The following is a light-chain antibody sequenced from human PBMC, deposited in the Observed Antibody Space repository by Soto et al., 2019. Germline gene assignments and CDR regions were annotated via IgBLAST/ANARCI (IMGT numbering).Light chain of an antibody. Sequence: EIQMTQSPSSLSASVGARATITCQASQNINNYLNWYQQKPGRAPKLLIYDASNLEAGVPSRFRGSGSGTDSTFTIRRLQPEDIATYHCQQYENIPTFGQGTRVEIK. CDR2: DAS. J-gene: IGKJ5*01. CDR1: QNINNY. V-gene: IGKV1-33*01. CDR3: QQYENIPT.